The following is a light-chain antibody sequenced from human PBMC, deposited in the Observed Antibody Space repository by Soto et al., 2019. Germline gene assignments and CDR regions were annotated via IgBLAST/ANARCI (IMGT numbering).Light chain of an antibody. CDR1: QGIRDE. J-gene: IGKJ4*01. Sequence: AIQMTQFPASLSASVGDRVTITCRASQGIRDELAWYQQKPGKAPTLLIYGASRLESGVPSRFSGSGSGTDFSLTISRLEPEDFAVYYCQQYGSSPPLTFGGGTKVEIK. CDR2: GAS. V-gene: IGKV1-6*01. CDR3: QQYGSSPPLT.